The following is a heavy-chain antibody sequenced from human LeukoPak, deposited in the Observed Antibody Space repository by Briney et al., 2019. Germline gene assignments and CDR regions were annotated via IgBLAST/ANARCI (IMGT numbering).Heavy chain of an antibody. D-gene: IGHD4-17*01. V-gene: IGHV3-21*01. J-gene: IGHJ4*02. Sequence: GGPLRLSCEASGFTFTTYSMTWVRQAPGKGLEWVPIISSGSSAIFSADALKGRFTISRDDAKNLLYLDMNSLRAEDTAVYYCARGHTAVTRHFDFWGQGTLVTVSS. CDR2: ISSGSSAI. CDR1: GFTFTTYS. CDR3: ARGHTAVTRHFDF.